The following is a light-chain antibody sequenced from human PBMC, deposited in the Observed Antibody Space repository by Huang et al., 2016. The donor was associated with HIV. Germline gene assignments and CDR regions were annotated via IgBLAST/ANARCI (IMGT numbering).Light chain of an antibody. Sequence: DIVMTQSPDSLAVSLGARATLHCWSSRRVYASSTERDYLAWFQQRPGQPPKLLLFWASTREAGVPDRFSGSGSGTDFTLTMANVKAEDAASYYCQQYYSSPQTFGQGT. CDR2: WAS. CDR1: RRVYASSTERDY. V-gene: IGKV4-1*01. J-gene: IGKJ1*01. CDR3: QQYYSSPQT.